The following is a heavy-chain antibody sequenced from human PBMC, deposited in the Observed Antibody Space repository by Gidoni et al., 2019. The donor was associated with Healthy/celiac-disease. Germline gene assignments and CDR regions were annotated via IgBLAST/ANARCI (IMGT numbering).Heavy chain of an antibody. CDR3: ARAPLGYCSSTSCSYYYYGMDV. V-gene: IGHV2-70*15. D-gene: IGHD2-2*01. Sequence: QVTLRESGPALVKPTQTLTLTCTFSGFSLSTSGMCVSWIRQPPGKALEWLARIDWDDDKYYSTSLKTRLTISKDTSKNQVVLTMTNMDPVDTATYYCARAPLGYCSSTSCSYYYYGMDVWGQGTTVTVSS. J-gene: IGHJ6*02. CDR2: IDWDDDK. CDR1: GFSLSTSGMC.